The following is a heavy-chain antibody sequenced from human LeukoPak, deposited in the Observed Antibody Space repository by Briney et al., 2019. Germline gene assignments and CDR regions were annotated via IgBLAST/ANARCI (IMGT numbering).Heavy chain of an antibody. CDR3: ARGDHSGYYYYYGMDV. CDR1: GYTFTSYY. D-gene: IGHD6-19*01. Sequence: GASVKVSCKASGYTFTSYYMHWVRQAPGQGLEWMGIINPSGGSTSYAQKFQGRVTMTRDTSTSTVYMELRSLRSEDTAVYYCARGDHSGYYYYYGMDVWGQGTTVTVSS. V-gene: IGHV1-46*01. J-gene: IGHJ6*02. CDR2: INPSGGST.